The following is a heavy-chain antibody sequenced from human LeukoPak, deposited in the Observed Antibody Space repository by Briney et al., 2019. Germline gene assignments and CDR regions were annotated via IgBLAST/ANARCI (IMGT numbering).Heavy chain of an antibody. CDR3: ASGSHCYGMDV. Sequence: SETLSLTCAVYGGSFGGYYWSWIRQPPGKGLEWIGEINHSGSTNYNPSLKSRVTISVDTSKNQFSLKLSSVTAADTAVYYCASGSHCYGMDVWGQGTTVTVSS. CDR1: GGSFGGYY. J-gene: IGHJ6*02. CDR2: INHSGST. V-gene: IGHV4-34*01.